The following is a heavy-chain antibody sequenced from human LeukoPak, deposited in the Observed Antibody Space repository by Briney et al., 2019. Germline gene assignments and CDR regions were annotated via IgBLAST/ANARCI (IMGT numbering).Heavy chain of an antibody. V-gene: IGHV3-73*01. CDR3: FFQLWPRDY. D-gene: IGHD5-18*01. J-gene: IGHJ4*02. CDR1: GDSITGAYW. CDR2: IRSKANSYAT. Sequence: PSETLSLTCSVSGDSITGAYWWSWVRQASGKGLEWVGRIRSKANSYATAYAASVKGRFTISRDDSKNTAYLQMNSLKTEDTAVYYCFFQLWPRDYWGQGTLVTVSS.